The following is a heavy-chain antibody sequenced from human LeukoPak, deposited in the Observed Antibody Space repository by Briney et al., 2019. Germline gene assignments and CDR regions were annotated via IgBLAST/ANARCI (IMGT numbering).Heavy chain of an antibody. CDR1: GGTFTSYG. CDR3: ARDPDTGYYDFWSGYSNFDY. CDR2: ISAYNGNT. Sequence: ASVKVSCKASGGTFTSYGISWVRQAPGQGLEWMGWISAYNGNTNYAQKLQGRVTMTTDTSTSTAYMELRSLRSDDTAVYYCARDPDTGYYDFWSGYSNFDYWGQGTLVTVSS. J-gene: IGHJ4*02. V-gene: IGHV1-18*01. D-gene: IGHD3-3*01.